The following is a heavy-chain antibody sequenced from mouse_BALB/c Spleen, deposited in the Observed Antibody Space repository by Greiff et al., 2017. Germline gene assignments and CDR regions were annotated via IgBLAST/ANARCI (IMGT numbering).Heavy chain of an antibody. CDR2: SRNKANDYTT. CDR3: ARDAAVGAWFAY. J-gene: IGHJ3*01. Sequence: DVMLVESGGGLVQPGGSLRLSCATSGFTFSDFYMEWVRQPPGKRLEWIAASRNKANDYTTEYSASVKGRFIVSRDTSQSILYLQMNALRAEDTAIYYCARDAAVGAWFAYWGQGTLVTVSA. CDR1: GFTFSDFY. D-gene: IGHD3-1*01. V-gene: IGHV7-1*02.